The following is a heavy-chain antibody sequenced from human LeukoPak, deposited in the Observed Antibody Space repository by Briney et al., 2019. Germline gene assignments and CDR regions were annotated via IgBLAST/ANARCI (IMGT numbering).Heavy chain of an antibody. CDR1: GFTFTNYE. J-gene: IGHJ4*02. V-gene: IGHV3-48*03. D-gene: IGHD4-17*01. CDR2: ITSSGGTI. CDR3: ARERDDYDDPGPLDY. Sequence: GGSLRLSCAASGFTFTNYEMNWFRQAPGKGLEWVSYITSSGGTIYYADSVKGRFTISRDNAENSLYLQMNSLRAEDTAVYYCARERDDYDDPGPLDYWGQGTLVTVSS.